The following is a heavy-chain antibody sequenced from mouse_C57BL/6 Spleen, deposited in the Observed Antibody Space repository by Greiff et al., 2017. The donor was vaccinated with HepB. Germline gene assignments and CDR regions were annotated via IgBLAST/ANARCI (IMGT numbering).Heavy chain of an antibody. CDR1: GYAFSSSW. J-gene: IGHJ3*01. D-gene: IGHD1-1*01. CDR3: AVDSCGSSLAWLAY. V-gene: IGHV1-82*01. CDR2: IYPGDGDT. Sequence: VQLKESGPELVKPGASVKISCKASGYAFSSSWMNWVKQRPGKGLEWIGRIYPGDGDTNYNGKFKGKATLTADNSSSTAYMQLSSLTSEDSAVYFCAVDSCGSSLAWLAYWGQGTLVTVSA.